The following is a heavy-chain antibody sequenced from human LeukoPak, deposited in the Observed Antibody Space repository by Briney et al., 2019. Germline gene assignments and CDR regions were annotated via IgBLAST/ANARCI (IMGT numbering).Heavy chain of an antibody. D-gene: IGHD3-9*01. CDR1: GFTFSSYG. CDR2: IWYDGGNK. Sequence: GGSLRLSCAASGFTFSSYGMHWVRQAPGKGLEWVAVIWYDGGNKYYADSVKGRFTISRDNSKNTLYLQMNSLRAEDTAVYYCASFDGPRYYYYYMDVWGKGTTVTVSS. CDR3: ASFDGPRYYYYYMDV. V-gene: IGHV3-33*01. J-gene: IGHJ6*03.